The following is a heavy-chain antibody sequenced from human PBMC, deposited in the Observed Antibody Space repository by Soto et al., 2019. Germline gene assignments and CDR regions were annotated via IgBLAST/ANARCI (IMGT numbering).Heavy chain of an antibody. Sequence: QVQLVQSGAEVKKPGSSVTVSCKASGGTFSSSTISWVRQAPGQGLEWMGGIIPIFGTANYAQKFQGRVTITTDESTSTAYMELSSLRSEDTAVDYCARGNHRWLQLWYFDLWGRGTLVTVSS. V-gene: IGHV1-69*05. D-gene: IGHD5-12*01. CDR3: ARGNHRWLQLWYFDL. J-gene: IGHJ2*01. CDR1: GGTFSSST. CDR2: IIPIFGTA.